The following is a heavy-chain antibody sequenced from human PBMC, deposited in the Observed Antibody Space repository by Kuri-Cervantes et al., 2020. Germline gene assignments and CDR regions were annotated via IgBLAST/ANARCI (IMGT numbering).Heavy chain of an antibody. V-gene: IGHV1-46*01. Sequence: ASVKVSCKASGYTFTSYYMHWVRQAPGQGLEWMGIINPSGGSTSYAQKFQGRVTMTRDTSTSTVYMELSSPRSEDTAVYYCARDPCGGDCYSGDAFDIWGQGTMVTVSS. CDR2: INPSGGST. CDR1: GYTFTSYY. D-gene: IGHD2-21*02. CDR3: ARDPCGGDCYSGDAFDI. J-gene: IGHJ3*02.